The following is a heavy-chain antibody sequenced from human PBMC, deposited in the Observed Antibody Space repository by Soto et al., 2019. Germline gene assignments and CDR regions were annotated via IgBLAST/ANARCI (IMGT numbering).Heavy chain of an antibody. CDR3: ERQRTSAVTHADFDV. V-gene: IGHV4-39*01. D-gene: IGHD2-21*02. J-gene: IGHJ6*03. CDR2: IYYSGRT. Sequence: SEALSVICTVTGDSINSRSYYWGWIRQPPGKGLEWIGSIYYSGRTYNNPSLRSRVSMSIDTSKDQFSLKLKSVTAADTALYFCERQRTSAVTHADFDVWG. CDR1: GDSINSRSYY.